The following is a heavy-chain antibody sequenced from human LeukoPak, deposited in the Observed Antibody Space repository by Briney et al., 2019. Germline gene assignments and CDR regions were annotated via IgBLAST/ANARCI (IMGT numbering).Heavy chain of an antibody. J-gene: IGHJ6*02. CDR3: ASSYYYYYGMDV. Sequence: SETLSLTCTVSGGSISSYYWSWLRQPPGKGLEWIGYIYYSGSTNYNPSLKSRVTISVDTSKNQFSLKLSSVTAADTAVYYCASSYYYYYGMDVWGQGTTVTVSS. V-gene: IGHV4-59*08. CDR2: IYYSGST. CDR1: GGSISSYY.